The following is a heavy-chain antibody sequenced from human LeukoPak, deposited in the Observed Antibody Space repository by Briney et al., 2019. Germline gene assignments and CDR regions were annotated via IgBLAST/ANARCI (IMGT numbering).Heavy chain of an antibody. D-gene: IGHD5-12*01. V-gene: IGHV3-7*03. Sequence: PGGYLRLSCAASGFTFSSYWMSWVRQAPGKGLEWVANIKQDGSEKYYVDSVKGRFTTSRDNAKNSLYLQMNSLRAEDTAVYYCARDSGYDHLLVYWGQGTLVTVSS. CDR2: IKQDGSEK. CDR3: ARDSGYDHLLVY. CDR1: GFTFSSYW. J-gene: IGHJ4*02.